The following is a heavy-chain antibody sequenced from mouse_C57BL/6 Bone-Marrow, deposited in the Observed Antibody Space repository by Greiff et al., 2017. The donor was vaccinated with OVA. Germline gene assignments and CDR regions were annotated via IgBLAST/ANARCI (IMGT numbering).Heavy chain of an antibody. CDR2: IDPANGNT. CDR3: SCYYYGSSYDY. V-gene: IGHV14-3*01. J-gene: IGHJ2*01. Sequence: VQLQQSVAELVRPGASVKLSCTASGFNIKNTYMHWVKQRPEQGLEWIGRIDPANGNTKYAPKFQGRATITADTSSNTAYLQLSSLTSEDTAIYYFSCYYYGSSYDYWGQGTPLTVSS. D-gene: IGHD1-1*01. CDR1: GFNIKNTY.